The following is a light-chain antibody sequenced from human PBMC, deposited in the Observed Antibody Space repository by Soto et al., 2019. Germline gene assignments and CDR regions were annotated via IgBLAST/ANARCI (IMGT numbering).Light chain of an antibody. CDR1: QSVSSNY. Sequence: EIVLTQSPGTLSLSPGERATLSCRASQSVSSNYLAWYQQKHGQAPRPLIYGASSRATGIPDRFSGSGAGTDFTLTISRLEPEDFAVYYCQQYGSSPWTFGQGTKVEIK. J-gene: IGKJ1*01. CDR3: QQYGSSPWT. V-gene: IGKV3-20*01. CDR2: GAS.